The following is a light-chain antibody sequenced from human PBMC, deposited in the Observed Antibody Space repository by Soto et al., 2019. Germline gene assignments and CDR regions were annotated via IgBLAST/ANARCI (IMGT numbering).Light chain of an antibody. Sequence: EIQMTQSPSTLSASVGDRVTITCRASQSIGDWLAWYQQKPGKAPKLLIYDASSLESGVPSRFSGSGSGTEFTLTISSLQPDDFATYYCQQYNSYPGTFGQGTKVDI. CDR3: QQYNSYPGT. CDR2: DAS. CDR1: QSIGDW. J-gene: IGKJ1*01. V-gene: IGKV1-5*01.